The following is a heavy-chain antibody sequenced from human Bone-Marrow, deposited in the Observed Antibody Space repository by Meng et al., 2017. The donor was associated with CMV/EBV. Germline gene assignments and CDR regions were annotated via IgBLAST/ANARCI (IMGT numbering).Heavy chain of an antibody. D-gene: IGHD3-3*01. CDR3: ARDHGDFWSGYRYGMDV. V-gene: IGHV4-61*01. CDR2: IYYSGST. CDR1: GGSVSSGSYY. J-gene: IGHJ6*02. Sequence: SETLSLTCTVSGGSVSSGSYYWSWIRQPPGKGLEWIGYIYYSGSTNYNPSLKSRVTISVDTSKNQFSLKLSSVTAADTAVYYCARDHGDFWSGYRYGMDVWGQGTTVTVSS.